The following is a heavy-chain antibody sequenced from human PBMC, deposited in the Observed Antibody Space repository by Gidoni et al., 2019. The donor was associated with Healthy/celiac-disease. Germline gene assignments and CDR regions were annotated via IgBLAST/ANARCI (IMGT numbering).Heavy chain of an antibody. CDR2: IYYSGST. J-gene: IGHJ3*02. V-gene: IGHV4-59*01. CDR3: ARVRGPGAFDI. Sequence: QVQLQESRPALVKPSETLSLTSTVPGVSISSYYWPWIRQPPGKGLDLLGYIYYSGSTHYNPSLKSRVAISVDTSKNQFSLKLSSVTSADTAVYYCARVRGPGAFDIWGQGTMLTVSS. CDR1: GVSISSYY. D-gene: IGHD3-10*01.